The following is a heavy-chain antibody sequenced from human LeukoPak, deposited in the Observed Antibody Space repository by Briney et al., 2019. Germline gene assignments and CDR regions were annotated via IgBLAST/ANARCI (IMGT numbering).Heavy chain of an antibody. CDR2: ISSSRNYI. CDR1: GFIFSSYG. Sequence: GGSLRLSCAASGFIFSSYGMNWVRQAPGKGLEWVSSISSSRNYIYYADSAKGRFAISRDNAKNSLYLQMNSVRAEDTAVYYCARGGYFDWLRAFDIWGQGTMVTDSS. V-gene: IGHV3-21*06. J-gene: IGHJ3*02. D-gene: IGHD3-9*01. CDR3: ARGGYFDWLRAFDI.